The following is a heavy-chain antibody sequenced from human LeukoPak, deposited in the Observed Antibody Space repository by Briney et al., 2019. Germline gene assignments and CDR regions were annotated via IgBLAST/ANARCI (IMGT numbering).Heavy chain of an antibody. Sequence: GASVKDSCKASGGTFSSYASSWVRQAPGQGLEWMGGIIPIFGTANYAQKFQGRVTITADESTSTAYMELSSLRSEDTAVYYCARGAYGDYGGQEYFQHWGQGTLVTVSS. D-gene: IGHD4-17*01. CDR2: IIPIFGTA. V-gene: IGHV1-69*13. CDR1: GGTFSSYA. CDR3: ARGAYGDYGGQEYFQH. J-gene: IGHJ1*01.